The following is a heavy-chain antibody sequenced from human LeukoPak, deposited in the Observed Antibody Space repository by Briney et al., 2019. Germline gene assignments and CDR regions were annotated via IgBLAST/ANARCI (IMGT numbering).Heavy chain of an antibody. Sequence: SETLSLTCTVSGGSISSSSYYCGWIRQPPGKWRGWIGSIYYSGSTYYNPSLKSRVTISVDTSKNQFSLKLSSVTAADTAVYYCARWIVSGFDYWGQGTLVTVSS. D-gene: IGHD3-16*02. J-gene: IGHJ4*02. V-gene: IGHV4-39*01. CDR1: GGSISSSSYY. CDR2: IYYSGST. CDR3: ARWIVSGFDY.